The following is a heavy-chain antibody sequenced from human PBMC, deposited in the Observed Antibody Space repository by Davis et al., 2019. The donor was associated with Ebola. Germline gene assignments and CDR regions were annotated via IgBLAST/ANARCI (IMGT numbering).Heavy chain of an antibody. CDR1: GFTFSSYG. CDR2: ISGSGGST. V-gene: IGHV3-23*01. J-gene: IGHJ4*02. D-gene: IGHD3-10*01. Sequence: PGGSLRLSCVVSGFTFSSYGMSWVRQAPGKGLEWVSAISGSGGSTYYADSVKGRFTISRDNSKNTLYLQMNSLRAEDTAVYYCAKDLLAVRGVIYDYWGQGTLVTVSS. CDR3: AKDLLAVRGVIYDY.